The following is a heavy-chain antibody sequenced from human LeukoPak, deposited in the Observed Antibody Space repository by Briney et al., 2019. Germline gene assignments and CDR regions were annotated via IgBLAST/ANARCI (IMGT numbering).Heavy chain of an antibody. CDR3: ARAHYGDYAPLDY. Sequence: GGSLRLSCAASGFTFSSYSMNWVRQAPGKGLEWVSSVSSSSYIYYADSVKGRFTISRDNAKNSLYLQMNSLRAEDTAVYYCARAHYGDYAPLDYWGQGTLVTVSS. D-gene: IGHD4-17*01. CDR1: GFTFSSYS. J-gene: IGHJ4*02. CDR2: VSSSSYI. V-gene: IGHV3-21*01.